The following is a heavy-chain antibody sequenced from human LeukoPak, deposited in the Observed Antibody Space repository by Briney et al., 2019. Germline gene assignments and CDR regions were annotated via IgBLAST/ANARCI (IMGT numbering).Heavy chain of an antibody. J-gene: IGHJ5*02. D-gene: IGHD3-22*01. V-gene: IGHV3-33*01. CDR3: ARIPDYYYDSSGYVA. Sequence: PGRSLRLSCATSGFTFSHYGMHWVRQAPGKGLEWVAVIWNDGTDKYYGDSVKGRFTISRDNAKNSLYLQMNSLRAEDTAVYYCARIPDYYYDSSGYVAWGQGTLVTVSS. CDR2: IWNDGTDK. CDR1: GFTFSHYG.